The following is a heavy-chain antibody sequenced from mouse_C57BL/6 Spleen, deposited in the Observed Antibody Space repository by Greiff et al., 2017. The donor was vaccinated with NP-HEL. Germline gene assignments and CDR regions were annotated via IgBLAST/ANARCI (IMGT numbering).Heavy chain of an antibody. CDR2: IHPNSGST. V-gene: IGHV1-64*01. D-gene: IGHD2-1*01. J-gene: IGHJ1*03. Sequence: QVQLQQPGAELVKPGASVKLSCKASGYTFTSYWMHWVKQRPGQGLEWIGMIHPNSGSTNYNEKFKSKATLTVDKSSSTAYMQLSSLTSEDSAVYYCARSYGNSWYFDVWGTGTTVTVSS. CDR1: GYTFTSYW. CDR3: ARSYGNSWYFDV.